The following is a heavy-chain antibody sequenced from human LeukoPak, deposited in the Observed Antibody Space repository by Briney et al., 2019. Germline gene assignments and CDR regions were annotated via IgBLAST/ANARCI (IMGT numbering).Heavy chain of an antibody. V-gene: IGHV3-30*18. CDR3: AKDPSPLYCSSTSCSPYGMDV. CDR2: ISYDGSNK. D-gene: IGHD2-2*01. J-gene: IGHJ6*04. Sequence: GGSLRLPCAAAGFTFSSYAMHWVRQAPGKGLEWVAVISYDGSNKYYADSVKGRFTISRDNSKNTLYLQMSSLRAEDTAVYYCAKDPSPLYCSSTSCSPYGMDVWGKGTTVTVSS. CDR1: GFTFSSYA.